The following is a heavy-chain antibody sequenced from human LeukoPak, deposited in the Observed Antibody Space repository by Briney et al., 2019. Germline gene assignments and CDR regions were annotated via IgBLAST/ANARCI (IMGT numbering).Heavy chain of an antibody. D-gene: IGHD3-22*01. CDR2: ISSSSSYI. J-gene: IGHJ4*02. V-gene: IGHV3-21*01. Sequence: GGSLRLSCTAFVFTFGDYSMNWVRQAPGKGLEWVSSISSSSSYIYYADSVKGRFTISRDNAKNSLYLQMNSLRAEDTAVYYCARGITMIVVAPGYWGQGTLVTVSS. CDR1: VFTFGDYS. CDR3: ARGITMIVVAPGY.